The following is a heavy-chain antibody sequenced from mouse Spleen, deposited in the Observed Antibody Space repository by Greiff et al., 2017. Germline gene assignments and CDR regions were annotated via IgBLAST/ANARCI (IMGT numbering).Heavy chain of an antibody. CDR3: ASHGEGLPFYYAMDY. J-gene: IGHJ4*01. CDR2: INPNYGTT. CDR1: GYSFTDYN. V-gene: IGHV1-39*01. Sequence: VQLQQSGPELVKPGASVKISCKASGYSFTDYNMNWVKQSNGKSLEWIGVINPNYGTTSYNQKFKGKATLTVDQSSSTAYMQLNSLTSEDSAVYYCASHGEGLPFYYAMDYWGQGTSVTVSS. D-gene: IGHD2-2*01.